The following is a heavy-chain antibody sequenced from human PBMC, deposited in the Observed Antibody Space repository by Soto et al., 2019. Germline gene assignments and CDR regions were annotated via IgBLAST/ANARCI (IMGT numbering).Heavy chain of an antibody. D-gene: IGHD7-27*01. J-gene: IGHJ6*02. CDR1: GGTFNIYN. V-gene: IGHV1-69*01. Sequence: QVQLVQSGAEVKKPGSSVKVSCKASGGTFNIYNINWVRQAPGQGLEWMGGILPIFGPTNYAQRFQGRLTISADDSTSTAYMELSRLRSEDTAVYYCARDETGDSYYYYYGMDVWGQGTTVTVTS. CDR2: ILPIFGPT. CDR3: ARDETGDSYYYYYGMDV.